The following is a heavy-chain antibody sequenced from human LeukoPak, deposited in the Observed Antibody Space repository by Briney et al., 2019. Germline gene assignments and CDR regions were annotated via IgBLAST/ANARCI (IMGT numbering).Heavy chain of an antibody. Sequence: PSETLSLTCAVYGGSFSGYYWSWIRQPPGKGLEWIGEINHSGSTNYNPSLKSRVTISVDTSKNQFSLKLSSVTAADTAVYYCARARGEVAIDYWGQGTLVTVSS. CDR1: GGSFSGYY. V-gene: IGHV4-34*01. CDR2: INHSGST. D-gene: IGHD5-12*01. CDR3: ARARGEVAIDY. J-gene: IGHJ4*02.